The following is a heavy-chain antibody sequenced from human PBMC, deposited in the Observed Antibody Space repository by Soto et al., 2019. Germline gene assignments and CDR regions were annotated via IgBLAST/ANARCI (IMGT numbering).Heavy chain of an antibody. J-gene: IGHJ4*02. Sequence: QLQLQESGPGLVKPSETLSLTCTVSGGSIRSSSYYWGWIRQPPGKGLAWIVSSYYSGSTYYNPSLKSRDTISVATTKKHFTLKVSSVIAADTDVYYCARRAVVDYPILRYVDWSNTTTDYWGQGTLVTVSS. CDR2: SYYSGST. CDR1: GGSIRSSSYY. V-gene: IGHV4-39*02. D-gene: IGHD3-9*01. CDR3: ARRAVVDYPILRYVDWSNTTTDY.